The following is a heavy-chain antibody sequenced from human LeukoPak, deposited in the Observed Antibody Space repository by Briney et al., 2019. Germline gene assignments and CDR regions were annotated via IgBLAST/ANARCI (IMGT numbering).Heavy chain of an antibody. CDR2: IYYSGSA. CDR3: ARHSRYGDFDY. CDR1: GGSISTYY. J-gene: IGHJ4*02. Sequence: PSETLSLTCTVSGGSISTYYWSWIRQPPGKGLEWIAYIYYSGSASYNPSLKTRVTISVDMPKNQFSLKLSSVTAADTAVYYCARHSRYGDFDYWGQGTLLTVSS. V-gene: IGHV4-59*08. D-gene: IGHD4-17*01.